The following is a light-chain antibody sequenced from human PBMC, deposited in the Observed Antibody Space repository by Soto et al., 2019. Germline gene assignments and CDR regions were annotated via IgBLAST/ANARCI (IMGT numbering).Light chain of an antibody. CDR3: QQYKYWPRT. Sequence: EVVMTQSPAILPVSPGERATLSCRASQSVNSDLAWYQQRPGQAPRLLIHGASTRATGIPARFSGSGSGTEFTLTISSLQSEDFAIYYCQQYKYWPRTFGQGTKVDI. CDR1: QSVNSD. V-gene: IGKV3-15*01. CDR2: GAS. J-gene: IGKJ1*01.